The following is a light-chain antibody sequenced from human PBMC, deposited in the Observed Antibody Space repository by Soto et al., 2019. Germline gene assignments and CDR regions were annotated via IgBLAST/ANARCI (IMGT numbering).Light chain of an antibody. J-gene: IGKJ4*01. Sequence: DIQMTQSPSSVSASVGDRVTITCRASQGISSLLAWYQQKPGKAPNLLIHTASSLQSGVPSRFSGSGSGTYFTLTISSLQPEDFATYYCPQANSFPLTFGGGTKVEIK. V-gene: IGKV1-12*01. CDR2: TAS. CDR1: QGISSL. CDR3: PQANSFPLT.